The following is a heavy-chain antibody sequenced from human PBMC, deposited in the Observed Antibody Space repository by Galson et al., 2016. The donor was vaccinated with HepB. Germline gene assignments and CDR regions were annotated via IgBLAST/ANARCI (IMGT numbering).Heavy chain of an antibody. CDR3: AKEYRWSLDY. V-gene: IGHV3-30*18. CDR1: GITFSSYG. CDR2: ISYDGSNK. D-gene: IGHD1-26*01. Sequence: SLRLSCAASGITFSSYGMHWVRQAPGKGLEWVAVISYDGSNKYYADSVKGRFTISRDNSKNTLYLQMNSLRAEDTAVYYCAKEYRWSLDYWGQGTLVTVSS. J-gene: IGHJ4*02.